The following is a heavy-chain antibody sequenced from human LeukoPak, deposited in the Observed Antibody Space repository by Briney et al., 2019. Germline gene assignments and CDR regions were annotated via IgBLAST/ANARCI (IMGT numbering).Heavy chain of an antibody. D-gene: IGHD3-22*01. CDR2: ISSSSSYI. Sequence: GSLRLSCAASGFTFNTYSMNWVRQAPGKGLEWVSSISSSSSYIYYADSVKGRFTISRDNAKNSLYLQMSSLRAADTAVYYCARDRDYYDSSGGMNAFDIWGQGTMVTVSS. CDR1: GFTFNTYS. J-gene: IGHJ3*02. CDR3: ARDRDYYDSSGGMNAFDI. V-gene: IGHV3-21*01.